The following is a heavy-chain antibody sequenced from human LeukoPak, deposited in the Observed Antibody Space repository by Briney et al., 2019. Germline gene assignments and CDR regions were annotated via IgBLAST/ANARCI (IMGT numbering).Heavy chain of an antibody. Sequence: SETLSLTCTVSGYSISSGYYWGWIRQPPGKGLEWIGSIYHSGSTYYNPSLKSRVTISVDTSKNQFSLKLSSVTAADTAVYYCARDDSGWPFDYWGQGTLVTVSS. CDR1: GYSISSGYY. D-gene: IGHD6-19*01. V-gene: IGHV4-38-2*02. CDR3: ARDDSGWPFDY. J-gene: IGHJ4*02. CDR2: IYHSGST.